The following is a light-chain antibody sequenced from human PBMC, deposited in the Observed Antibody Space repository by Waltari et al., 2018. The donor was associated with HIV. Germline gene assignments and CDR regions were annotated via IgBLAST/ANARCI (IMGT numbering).Light chain of an antibody. Sequence: QSALTQPASVSGSPGQSITISCTGTSSDVGGYNYVSWYQQHPGKAPKLMIYEVSNRPSGVYNRFSGAKSCNTASLTISRRQAEDEADYYCSSYTSSGTPYVCGTGTKVTVL. V-gene: IGLV2-14*01. CDR3: SSYTSSGTPYV. J-gene: IGLJ1*01. CDR1: SSDVGGYNY. CDR2: EVS.